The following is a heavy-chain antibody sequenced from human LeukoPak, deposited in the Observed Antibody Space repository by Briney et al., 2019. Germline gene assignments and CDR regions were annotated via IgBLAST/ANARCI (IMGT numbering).Heavy chain of an antibody. D-gene: IGHD6-13*01. Sequence: GASVKVSCKASGYTFTSYGISWVRQAPGQGLEWMGWISAYNGNTNYAQKLQGRVTMTTDTSTSTAYMELRSLRSDDTAVYYCARDRYTYNSSWPGYWGQGTLVTVSS. CDR1: GYTFTSYG. CDR2: ISAYNGNT. CDR3: ARDRYTYNSSWPGY. J-gene: IGHJ4*02. V-gene: IGHV1-18*01.